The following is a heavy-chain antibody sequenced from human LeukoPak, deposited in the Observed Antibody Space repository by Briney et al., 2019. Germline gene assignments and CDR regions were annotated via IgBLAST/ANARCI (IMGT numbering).Heavy chain of an antibody. V-gene: IGHV4-38-2*02. J-gene: IGHJ4*02. Sequence: SETLSLTCIVSGYSISSDCYWGWIRQPPGKGLEWIGSVYHTGSTNYNPSLKSRVTISVDTSKNQFSLKLSSVTAADTAVYYCARAYSYGHTTFDYWGQGTLVTVSS. CDR3: ARAYSYGHTTFDY. CDR1: GYSISSDCY. CDR2: VYHTGST. D-gene: IGHD5-18*01.